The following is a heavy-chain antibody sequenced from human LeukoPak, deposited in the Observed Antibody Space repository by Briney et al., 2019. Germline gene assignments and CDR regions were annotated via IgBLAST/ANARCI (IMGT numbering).Heavy chain of an antibody. J-gene: IGHJ5*02. Sequence: SETLSLTCTVSGGSISSGHYNWNWIRQPAGKGLEWIGRIYPSGNTNYNPSFKSRVTISRDTPQNQFSLRLTSVTVADTAVYYCARVPAGSGWIDPWGQGTLVTVSS. V-gene: IGHV4-61*02. CDR2: IYPSGNT. CDR3: ARVPAGSGWIDP. CDR1: GGSISSGHYN.